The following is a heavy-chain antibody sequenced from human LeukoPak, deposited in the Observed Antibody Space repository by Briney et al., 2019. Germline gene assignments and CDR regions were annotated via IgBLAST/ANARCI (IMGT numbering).Heavy chain of an antibody. D-gene: IGHD2-21*01. V-gene: IGHV1-69*13. CDR3: ASRPGSLRPISKSAYYMDV. J-gene: IGHJ6*03. CDR2: IIPIFGTA. Sequence: SVKVSCKASGGTFSSYAISWVRQAPGQGLEWMGGIIPIFGTANYAQKFQGRVTITADESTSTAYMELSSLRSEDTAVYYCASRPGSLRPISKSAYYMDVWGRGTTVTVSS. CDR1: GGTFSSYA.